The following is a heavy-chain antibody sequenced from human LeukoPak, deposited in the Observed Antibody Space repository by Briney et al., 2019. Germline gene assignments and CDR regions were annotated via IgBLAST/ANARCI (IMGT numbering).Heavy chain of an antibody. CDR1: GGSISSGGYY. D-gene: IGHD6-19*01. CDR3: ARQRGGWYLYYYYGMDV. J-gene: IGHJ6*02. CDR2: IYYSGST. Sequence: SETLSLTCTVSGGSISSGGYYWSWIRQHPGKGLEWIGYIYYSGSTYYNPSLKSRVTISVDTSKNQFSLKLSSVTAADTAVYYCARQRGGWYLYYYYGMDVWGQGTTVTVSS. V-gene: IGHV4-31*03.